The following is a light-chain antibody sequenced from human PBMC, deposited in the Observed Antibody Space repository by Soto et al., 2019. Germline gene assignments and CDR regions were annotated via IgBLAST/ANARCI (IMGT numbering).Light chain of an antibody. CDR1: SSDVGGYNY. V-gene: IGLV2-14*01. CDR3: CSYTRSSTLFV. CDR2: DVS. Sequence: QSVLTQPASVSGSPGQSITISCTGTSSDVGGYNYVSWYQQHPGKAPKLMIYDVSNRPSGVSNRFSGSKSGNTASLTISGLQAEDDADYYCCSYTRSSTLFVFGTGTKVTVL. J-gene: IGLJ1*01.